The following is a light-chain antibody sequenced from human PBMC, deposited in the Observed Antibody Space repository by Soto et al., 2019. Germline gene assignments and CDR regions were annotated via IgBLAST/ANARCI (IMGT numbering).Light chain of an antibody. CDR1: SSNIGSDY. CDR3: AAWYDSLE. J-gene: IGLJ2*01. Sequence: QSVLTQPPSASGTPGQRVTISCSGSSSNIGSDYVYWYQQLPGAAPKLLIYKNNQRPSGVPDRFSGSKSDTSASLAISGLRSEDEADYYCAAWYDSLEFGGGTQRPS. CDR2: KNN. V-gene: IGLV1-47*01.